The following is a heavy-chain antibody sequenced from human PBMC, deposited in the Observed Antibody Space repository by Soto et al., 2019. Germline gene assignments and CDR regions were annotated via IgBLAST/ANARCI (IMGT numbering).Heavy chain of an antibody. Sequence: VQLVESGGGEVQPGRSLRLSCAASGFKYTDFALHWVRQAPGKGLEWVAIISYDGSDKYYADSVKGRFLTSRDNTKNTLYLEMSSLRPEDTTVYCCARRAWDSDYAIDVWGQGTTVTVFS. D-gene: IGHD1-26*01. V-gene: IGHV3-30*04. CDR1: GFKYTDFA. J-gene: IGHJ6*02. CDR2: ISYDGSDK. CDR3: ARRAWDSDYAIDV.